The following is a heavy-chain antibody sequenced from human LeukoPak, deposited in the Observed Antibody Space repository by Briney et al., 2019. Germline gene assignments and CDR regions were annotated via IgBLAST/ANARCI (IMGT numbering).Heavy chain of an antibody. D-gene: IGHD3-3*01. Sequence: LGGSLRLSCAASEFAFSNYWMSWVRQAPGKGLEWVANIKEDGTETNYVGSVKGRFTISRDNAKNSLYLQMNSLRVEDTAVYYCTTWGPWSHFDYWGQGTLVTVSS. V-gene: IGHV3-7*01. CDR1: EFAFSNYW. J-gene: IGHJ4*02. CDR2: IKEDGTET. CDR3: TTWGPWSHFDY.